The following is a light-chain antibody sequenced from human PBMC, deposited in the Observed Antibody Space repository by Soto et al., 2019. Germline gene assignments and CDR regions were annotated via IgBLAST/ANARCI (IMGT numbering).Light chain of an antibody. V-gene: IGKV3-11*01. CDR2: DAS. Sequence: EVVLTQSRSTLSLSPGERSTLPCRASQSVSSYSAWYQQKPGQPPSILIYDASNTATGIPARFSGGGFGTESTLTISSLKPDDLAKYYCQHYSSYWTFGQGTKVDIK. J-gene: IGKJ1*01. CDR3: QHYSSYWT. CDR1: QSVSSY.